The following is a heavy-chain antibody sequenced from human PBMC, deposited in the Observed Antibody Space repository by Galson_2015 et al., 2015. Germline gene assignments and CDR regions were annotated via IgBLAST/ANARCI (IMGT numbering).Heavy chain of an antibody. J-gene: IGHJ4*02. CDR2: INHSGST. CDR3: ARGRSGIRIRGYSGYDLDY. CDR1: GGSFSGYY. Sequence: SETLSLTCAVYGGSFSGYYWSWIRQPPGKGLEWIGEINHSGSTNYNPSLKSRVTISVDTSKNQFSLKLSSVTAADTAVYYCARGRSGIRIRGYSGYDLDYWGQGTLSPSPQ. D-gene: IGHD5-12*01. V-gene: IGHV4-34*01.